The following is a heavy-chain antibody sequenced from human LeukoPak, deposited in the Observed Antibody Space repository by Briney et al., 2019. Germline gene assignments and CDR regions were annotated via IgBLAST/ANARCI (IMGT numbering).Heavy chain of an antibody. V-gene: IGHV3-49*04. J-gene: IGHJ4*02. CDR1: GFTFGDYA. Sequence: GGSLRLSCTASGFTFGDYAMSWVRQAPGEGLEWVGFIRSKAYGGTTEYAASVKGRFTISRDDSKSIAYLQMNSLKTEDTAVYYCTRDGVDTAVRYWGQGTLVTVSS. D-gene: IGHD5-18*01. CDR2: IRSKAYGGTT. CDR3: TRDGVDTAVRY.